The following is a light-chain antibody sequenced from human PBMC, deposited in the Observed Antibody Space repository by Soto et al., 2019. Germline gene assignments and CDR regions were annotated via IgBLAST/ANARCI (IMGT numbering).Light chain of an antibody. CDR2: EVS. J-gene: IGLJ1*01. V-gene: IGLV2-14*01. CDR3: SSYTSSSTYV. Sequence: ITISCTGTSSDVGGYNYVSWYQQHPGKAPKLMIYEVSNRPSGVSNRFSGSKSGNTASLTISGLQAEDEADYYCSSYTSSSTYVFGTGTKVTVL. CDR1: SSDVGGYNY.